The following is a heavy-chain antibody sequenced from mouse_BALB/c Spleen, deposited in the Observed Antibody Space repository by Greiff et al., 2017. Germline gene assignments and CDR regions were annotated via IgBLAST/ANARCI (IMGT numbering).Heavy chain of an antibody. V-gene: IGHV5-9-1*01. Sequence: DVMLVESGGGLVKPGGSLKLSCAASGFTFSSYAMSWVRQTPEKRLEWVATISSGGSYTYYPDSVKGRFTISRDNAKNTLYLQMSSLRSEDTAMYYCANYYGSSYYYYAMDYWGQGTSVTVSS. D-gene: IGHD1-1*01. J-gene: IGHJ4*01. CDR2: ISSGGSYT. CDR3: ANYYGSSYYYYAMDY. CDR1: GFTFSSYA.